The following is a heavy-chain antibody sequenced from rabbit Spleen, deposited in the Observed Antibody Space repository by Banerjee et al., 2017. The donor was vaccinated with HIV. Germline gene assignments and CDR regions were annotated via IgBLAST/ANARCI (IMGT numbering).Heavy chain of an antibody. Sequence: QEQLEESGGDLVKPEGALTLTCTASGFSFSNKAVMCWVRQAPGKGLEWIGCIDPIFGSTYYASWVNGRFTISRHNAQNTLYLQLDSLTAADTATYFCARDDDGNSSGFQFGLWGQGTLVT. CDR3: ARDDDGNSSGFQFGL. V-gene: IGHV1S47*01. J-gene: IGHJ4*01. CDR1: GFSFSNKA. D-gene: IGHD1-1*01. CDR2: IDPIFGST.